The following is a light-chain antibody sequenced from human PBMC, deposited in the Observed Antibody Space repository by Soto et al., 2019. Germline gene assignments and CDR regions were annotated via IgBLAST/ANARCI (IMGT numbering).Light chain of an antibody. CDR3: QQQSDRPHLN. CDR2: DAS. J-gene: IGKJ1*01. Sequence: VPPQSPPTRSSAPGGRAALSCSVSQSVSGYLSWYQQQPGQAPRLLIYDASNRATAIPARFSGSGSWTDFTLTISSRVPEEVAVYYCQQQSDRPHLNVGQGTKVEI. CDR1: QSVSGY. V-gene: IGKV3-11*01.